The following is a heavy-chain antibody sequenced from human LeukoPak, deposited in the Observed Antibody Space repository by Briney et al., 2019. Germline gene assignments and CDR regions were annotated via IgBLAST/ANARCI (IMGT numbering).Heavy chain of an antibody. J-gene: IGHJ4*02. CDR2: IYYSGST. V-gene: IGHV4-34*09. CDR1: GGSFSGYY. D-gene: IGHD5-18*01. CDR3: ARVWKDTAMIHFDY. Sequence: SETLSLTCAVYGGSFSGYYWSWIRQPPGKGLEWIGYIYYSGSTYYNPSLKSRVTISVDTSKNQFSLKLSSVTAADTAVYYCARVWKDTAMIHFDYWGQGTLVTVSS.